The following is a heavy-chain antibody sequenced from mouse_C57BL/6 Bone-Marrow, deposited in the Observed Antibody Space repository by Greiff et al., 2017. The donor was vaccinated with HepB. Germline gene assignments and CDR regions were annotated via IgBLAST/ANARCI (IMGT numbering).Heavy chain of an antibody. Sequence: EVHLVESGGGLVQPGGSLKLSCAASGFTFSDYGMAWVRQAPRKGPEWVAFISNLAYSNYYADTVTGRFTISRENAKNTLYLEMSRLRSEDTAMYCCARMTTVGYFDVWGRGTTVTVSA. V-gene: IGHV5-15*01. CDR1: GFTFSDYG. CDR3: ARMTTVGYFDV. J-gene: IGHJ1*03. D-gene: IGHD1-1*01. CDR2: ISNLAYSN.